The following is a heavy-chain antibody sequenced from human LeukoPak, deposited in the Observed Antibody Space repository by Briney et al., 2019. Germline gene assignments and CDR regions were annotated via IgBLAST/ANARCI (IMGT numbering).Heavy chain of an antibody. CDR3: ARDSGTTGEVKFDP. D-gene: IGHD3-10*01. Sequence: PSETLSLTCTVSGYSISSGYYWTWIRQPPGKGLEWIGSIYHSGSTYNNPSLKSRVTMSLDTSKNQFSLKLSSVTAADTAVYYCARDSGTTGEVKFDPWGQGTLVTVSS. V-gene: IGHV4-38-2*02. J-gene: IGHJ5*02. CDR2: IYHSGST. CDR1: GYSISSGYY.